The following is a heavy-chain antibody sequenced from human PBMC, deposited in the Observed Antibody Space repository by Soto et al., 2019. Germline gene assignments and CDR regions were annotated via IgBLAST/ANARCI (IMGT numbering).Heavy chain of an antibody. D-gene: IGHD2-15*01. J-gene: IGHJ4*02. V-gene: IGHV3-23*01. Sequence: EVQLLESGGGLVQPGGSLRLSCAASGFTFSSYAMTWVRQAPGKGLDWVAAISDSGGSTYYADSVKGRFTISRDNSKNTVYLQMSSLRAEDTAVYYCTLYCSGVTCSGHWGKGTLVTVSS. CDR3: TLYCSGVTCSGH. CDR2: ISDSGGST. CDR1: GFTFSSYA.